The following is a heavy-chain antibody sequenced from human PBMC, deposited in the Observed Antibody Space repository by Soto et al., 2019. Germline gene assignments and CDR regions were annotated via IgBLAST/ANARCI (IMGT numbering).Heavy chain of an antibody. CDR3: VVRRGWWDFQY. CDR2: INANNGKP. Sequence: QVLLVQSGAEVKKPGASVQISCKASGYTFTTYDMHWVRQAPGQRLEWMGSINANNGKPKYSQRFQGRATFTRDTSATTGYMDLSILISEDTAVYYCVVRRGWWDFQYWGQGTQVTVYS. CDR1: GYTFTTYD. V-gene: IGHV1-3*01. D-gene: IGHD2-8*02. J-gene: IGHJ4*02.